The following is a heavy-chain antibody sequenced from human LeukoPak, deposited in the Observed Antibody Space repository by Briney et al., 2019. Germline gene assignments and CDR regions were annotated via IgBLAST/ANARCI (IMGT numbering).Heavy chain of an antibody. J-gene: IGHJ4*02. CDR3: AREYPDNGDGWGY. D-gene: IGHD1-1*01. CDR2: ISGSGSTI. CDR1: GFTFSSYE. Sequence: GGSLRLSGAASGFTFSSYEMNWVRQAPGKGLEWVSYISGSGSTIFYADSVKGRFTISRDNAKNSLYLQMNSLRVEDTAVYYCAREYPDNGDGWGYWGQGTLVTVSS. V-gene: IGHV3-48*03.